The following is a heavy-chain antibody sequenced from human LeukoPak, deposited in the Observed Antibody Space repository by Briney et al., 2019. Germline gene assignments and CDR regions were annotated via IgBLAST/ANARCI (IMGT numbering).Heavy chain of an antibody. CDR2: MSGSGVNT. CDR1: GFTFSNYA. V-gene: IGHV3-23*01. Sequence: GGSLRLSCAASGFTFSNYAMSWVRQAPGKGLQWVSTMSGSGVNTYYADSVKGRFTVSRDNSKSTVYFQMNGLRVEDTAVYYCAKDQGQDYGDYGALDYWGQGTLVTASS. J-gene: IGHJ4*02. CDR3: AKDQGQDYGDYGALDY. D-gene: IGHD4-17*01.